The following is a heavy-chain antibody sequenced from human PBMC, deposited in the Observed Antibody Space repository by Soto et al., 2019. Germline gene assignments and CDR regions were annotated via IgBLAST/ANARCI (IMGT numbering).Heavy chain of an antibody. V-gene: IGHV1-69*02. CDR2: IIPILGIA. D-gene: IGHD1-1*01. Sequence: QVQLVQSGAEVKKPGSSVKVSCKASGGTFSSYTISWVRQAPGQGLEWMGRIIPILGIANYAQKFQGRVTITADKSTSTAYMELSSLRSEDTAVYYCARVSGNDGNHAFDYWGQGTLVTVSS. J-gene: IGHJ4*02. CDR1: GGTFSSYT. CDR3: ARVSGNDGNHAFDY.